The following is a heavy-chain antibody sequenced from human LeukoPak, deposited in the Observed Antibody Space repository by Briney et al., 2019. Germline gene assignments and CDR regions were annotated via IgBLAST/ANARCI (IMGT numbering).Heavy chain of an antibody. V-gene: IGHV4-59*01. CDR1: GGSISSYY. CDR2: IYYSGST. CDR3: ARDSNGWYDY. Sequence: WETLSLTCTVSGGSISSYYWSWIRQPPGKGLEWIGYIYYSGSTNYNPSLKSRVTISVDTSKNQFSLKLSTVTAADAAVYYCARDSNGWYDYWGQGTLVTVSS. D-gene: IGHD6-19*01. J-gene: IGHJ4*02.